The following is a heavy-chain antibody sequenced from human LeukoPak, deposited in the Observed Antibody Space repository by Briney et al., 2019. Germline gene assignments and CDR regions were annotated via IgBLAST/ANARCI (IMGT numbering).Heavy chain of an antibody. CDR1: GGSLTTHY. CDR3: ARMTTLTYRLRS. CDR2: IDYSGST. V-gene: IGHV4-59*08. J-gene: IGHJ5*02. D-gene: IGHD4-17*01. Sequence: SETLSLTCTVSGGSLTTHYWSWIRQSLGKGLEWIGYIDYSGSTNYNPSPKRRVTISVDTSKNQFSLRLSSVTAADTAVYYCARMTTLTYRLRSWGQGTLVTVSS.